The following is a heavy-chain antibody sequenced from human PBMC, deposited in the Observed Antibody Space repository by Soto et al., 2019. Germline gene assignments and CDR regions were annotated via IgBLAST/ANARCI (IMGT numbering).Heavy chain of an antibody. CDR3: ASNSYYYESSGYYWK. D-gene: IGHD3-22*01. V-gene: IGHV4-39*01. CDR1: GGSISSNSHY. J-gene: IGHJ3*01. Sequence: QLQLQESGPGLMKPSETLSLTCTVSGGSISSNSHYWGWIRQPPGKGLEWIGSIYYSGSTYYNPSLKRRVTIPVDTSKNTFSLKLSSVTAADTAVFYCASNSYYYESSGYYWKWGQGTMVTVSA. CDR2: IYYSGST.